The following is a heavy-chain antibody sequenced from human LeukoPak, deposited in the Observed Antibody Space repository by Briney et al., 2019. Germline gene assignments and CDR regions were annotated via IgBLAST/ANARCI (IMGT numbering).Heavy chain of an antibody. J-gene: IGHJ4*02. CDR2: INHSGST. Sequence: SETLSLTCAVSGGSFSGYYLSWIRQPPGKGLEWIGEINHSGSTNYNPSLKSRVTISVDTSKNQFSLKLSSVTAADTAVYYCAREGYPRSYSDYWGQGTLVTVSS. CDR3: AREGYPRSYSDY. CDR1: GGSFSGYY. V-gene: IGHV4-34*01. D-gene: IGHD5-18*01.